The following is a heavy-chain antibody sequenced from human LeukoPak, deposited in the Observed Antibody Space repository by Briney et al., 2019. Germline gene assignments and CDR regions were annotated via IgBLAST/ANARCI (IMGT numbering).Heavy chain of an antibody. Sequence: ASVKVSCKASGYTFTSYGISWVRQAPGQGLEWMGWISAYNGNTNYAQKLRGRVTMTTDTSTSTAYMELRSLRSDDTAVYYCARDEYNWNDRSYYYYGMDVWGQGTTVTVSS. J-gene: IGHJ6*02. CDR3: ARDEYNWNDRSYYYYGMDV. D-gene: IGHD1-1*01. V-gene: IGHV1-18*01. CDR2: ISAYNGNT. CDR1: GYTFTSYG.